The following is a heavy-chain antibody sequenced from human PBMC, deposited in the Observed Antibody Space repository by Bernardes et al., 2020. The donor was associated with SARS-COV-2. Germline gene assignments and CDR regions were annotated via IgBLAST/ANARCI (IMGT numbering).Heavy chain of an antibody. Sequence: GGSLRLSCSASGFTFSSYSMHWVRQAPGKGLEYVSGISGDGDNKQYADSVEDRFTISRDNSKDTLYLQLTSLRLEDTAVYYCVKADYKFFWPSSGWGGHFFDNWGQGSLLTVSS. D-gene: IGHD6-19*01. CDR3: VKADYKFFWPSSGWGGHFFDN. CDR2: ISGDGDNK. V-gene: IGHV3-64D*06. CDR1: GFTFSSYS. J-gene: IGHJ4*02.